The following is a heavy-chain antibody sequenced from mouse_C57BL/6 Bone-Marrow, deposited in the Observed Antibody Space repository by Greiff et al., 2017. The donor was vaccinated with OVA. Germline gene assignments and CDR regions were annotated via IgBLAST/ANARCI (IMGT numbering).Heavy chain of an antibody. CDR3: ARDGNYDYAMDY. CDR2: INYDGSST. CDR1: GFTFSDYY. V-gene: IGHV5-16*01. J-gene: IGHJ4*01. D-gene: IGHD2-1*01. Sequence: EVKLVESEGGLVQPGSSMKLSCTASGFTFSDYYMAWVRQVPEKGLEWVATINYDGSSTYYLDSLKSRFIISRDNAKNILYLQMSSLKSEDTATYYCARDGNYDYAMDYWGQGTSVTVSS.